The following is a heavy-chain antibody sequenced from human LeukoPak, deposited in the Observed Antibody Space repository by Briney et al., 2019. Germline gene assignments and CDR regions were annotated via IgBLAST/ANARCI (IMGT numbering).Heavy chain of an antibody. CDR1: GFTFSTYA. Sequence: GGSLRPSCAASGFTFSTYAMSWVRQAPGKGLEWVSGIRGSGDSTYYADSVKGRFTISRDNSKNTLYLQMNSLRAEDTALYFCAKYDSSWYERGYFDYWGQGTLVTVSS. CDR3: AKYDSSWYERGYFDY. CDR2: IRGSGDST. V-gene: IGHV3-23*01. D-gene: IGHD6-13*01. J-gene: IGHJ4*02.